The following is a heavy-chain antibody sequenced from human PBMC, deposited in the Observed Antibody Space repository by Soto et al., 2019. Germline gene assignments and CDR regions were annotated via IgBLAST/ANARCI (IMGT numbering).Heavy chain of an antibody. CDR1: GDSVSSNSAA. Sequence: PSQTLSLTCAISGDSVSSNSAAWNWIRQSPSRGLEWLGRTYYRSKWYNDYAVSVKSRITINPDTSKNQFSLQLNSVTPEDTAVYYCARDYHHRTGTFDNWFDPWGQGTLVTVSS. J-gene: IGHJ5*02. CDR2: TYYRSKWYN. V-gene: IGHV6-1*01. D-gene: IGHD1-7*01. CDR3: ARDYHHRTGTFDNWFDP.